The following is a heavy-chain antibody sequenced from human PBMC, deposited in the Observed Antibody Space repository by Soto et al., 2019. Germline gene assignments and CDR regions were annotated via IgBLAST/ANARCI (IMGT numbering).Heavy chain of an antibody. CDR1: GYTFTGYY. CDR3: ARARGYCSGGSCTSGWFDP. V-gene: IGHV1-2*02. J-gene: IGHJ5*02. CDR2: INPNSGGT. D-gene: IGHD2-15*01. Sequence: ASVKVSCKASGYTFTGYYMHWVRQAPGQGLEWMGWINPNSGGTNYAQKFQGRVTMTRDTSISTAYMELSRLRSDGTAVYYCARARGYCSGGSCTSGWFDPWGQGTLVTSPQ.